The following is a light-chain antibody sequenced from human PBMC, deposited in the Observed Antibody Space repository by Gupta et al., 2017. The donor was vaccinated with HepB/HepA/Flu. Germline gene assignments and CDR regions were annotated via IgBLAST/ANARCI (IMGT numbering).Light chain of an antibody. CDR3: TSYTTSTTWV. CDR1: SSDIGASDY. V-gene: IGLV2-14*03. CDR2: NVT. Sequence: QSALTQPASVSGSPGQSITFSCTGTSSDIGASDYVSWYQQYPGKAPKLLIYNVTIRPSGVSNRFSGSKSGNTASLTISGLQAEDETNYYCTSYTTSTTWVFGGGIKLTVL. J-gene: IGLJ3*02.